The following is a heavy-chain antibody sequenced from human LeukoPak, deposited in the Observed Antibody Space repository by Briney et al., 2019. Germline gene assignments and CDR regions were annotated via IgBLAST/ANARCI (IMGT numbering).Heavy chain of an antibody. D-gene: IGHD3-10*01. Sequence: GSLRLSCAASGFTFISYSMNWVRQPPGRGLEWFSSISSSSSYIYYADSVKDRFTISRDNAKNSLYLQMNSLRAEDTAVYYWARDRVVRGVINDYWGQGTLVTVSS. CDR3: ARDRVVRGVINDY. J-gene: IGHJ4*02. V-gene: IGHV3-21*01. CDR1: GFTFISYS. CDR2: ISSSSSYI.